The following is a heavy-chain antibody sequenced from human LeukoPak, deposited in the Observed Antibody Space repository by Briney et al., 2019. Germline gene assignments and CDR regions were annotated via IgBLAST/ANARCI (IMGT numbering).Heavy chain of an antibody. V-gene: IGHV3-30*04. CDR2: ISYDGSNK. Sequence: PGGSLRLSCAASGFTFSSYAMHWVRQAPGKGLEWVAVISYDGSNKYYADSVKGRFTISRDNAKNSLYLQMNSLRAEDTALYYCASLVGAAAGGGDYWGQGTLVTVSS. D-gene: IGHD6-13*01. J-gene: IGHJ4*02. CDR1: GFTFSSYA. CDR3: ASLVGAAAGGGDY.